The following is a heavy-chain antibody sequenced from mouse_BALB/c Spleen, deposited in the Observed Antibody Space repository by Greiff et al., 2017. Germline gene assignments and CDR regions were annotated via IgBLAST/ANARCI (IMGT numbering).Heavy chain of an antibody. Sequence: EVQLQESGPGLVKPSQSLSLTCTVTGYSITSDYAWNWIRQFPGNKLEWMGYISYSGSTSYNPSLKSRISITRDTSKNQFFLQLNSVTTEDTATYYCAVYGNYEGYAMDYWGQGTSVTVSS. D-gene: IGHD2-1*01. CDR2: ISYSGST. J-gene: IGHJ4*01. CDR3: AVYGNYEGYAMDY. V-gene: IGHV3-2*02. CDR1: GYSITSDYA.